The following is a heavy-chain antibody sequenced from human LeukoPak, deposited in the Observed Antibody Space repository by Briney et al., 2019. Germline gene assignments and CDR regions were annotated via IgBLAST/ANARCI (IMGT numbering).Heavy chain of an antibody. CDR3: ERGVWGSYRYNEGVYFDY. V-gene: IGHV1-69*02. D-gene: IGHD3-16*02. CDR2: IIPILGIA. J-gene: IGHJ4*02. Sequence: SVKVSCKASGGTFSSYTISWVRQAPGQGLEWMGRIIPILGIANYAQKFQGRVTITADKSTSTAYMELSSLRSEDTAVYYCERGVWGSYRYNEGVYFDYWGQGTLVTVSS. CDR1: GGTFSSYT.